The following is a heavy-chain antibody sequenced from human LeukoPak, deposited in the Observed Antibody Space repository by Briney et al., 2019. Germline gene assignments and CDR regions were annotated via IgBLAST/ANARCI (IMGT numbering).Heavy chain of an antibody. CDR1: GGTFSSYA. J-gene: IGHJ4*02. Sequence: SVKVSRKASGGTFSSYAISWVRQAPGQGLEWMGRIIPILGIANYAQKFQGRVTITADKSTSTAYMELSSLRSEDTAVYYCARDVPVVVVPAASYYFDYWGQGTLVTVSS. CDR3: ARDVPVVVVPAASYYFDY. V-gene: IGHV1-69*04. D-gene: IGHD2-2*01. CDR2: IIPILGIA.